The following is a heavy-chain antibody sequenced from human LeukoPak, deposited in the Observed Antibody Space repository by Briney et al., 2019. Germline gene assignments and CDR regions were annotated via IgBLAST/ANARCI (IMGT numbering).Heavy chain of an antibody. CDR3: ATTRRYYYDTSGPDAFDI. CDR2: INLNSGGT. CDR1: GYTFTGYY. V-gene: IGHV1-2*04. Sequence: GSVKVSCKASGYTFTGYYMHWVRPAPGQGREWMGWINLNSGGTNYAQKFQGWVTMTRDTSISTAYMELSRLRSDDTAVYYCATTRRYYYDTSGPDAFDIWGQGTMVTVSS. D-gene: IGHD3-22*01. J-gene: IGHJ3*02.